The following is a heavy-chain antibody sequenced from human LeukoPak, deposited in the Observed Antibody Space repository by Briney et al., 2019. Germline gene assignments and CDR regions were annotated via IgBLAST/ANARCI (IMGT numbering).Heavy chain of an antibody. Sequence: GGSLRLSCEASGFTFSSYWMHWVRQAPGKGLVWVSRINSDGSSTSYADSVKGRFTISRDNAKNTLYLQMNSLRAEDTAVYYCARVWTAVVPAAMPIYYFDYWDQGTLVTVSS. V-gene: IGHV3-74*01. CDR2: INSDGSST. D-gene: IGHD2-2*01. J-gene: IGHJ4*02. CDR3: ARVWTAVVPAAMPIYYFDY. CDR1: GFTFSSYW.